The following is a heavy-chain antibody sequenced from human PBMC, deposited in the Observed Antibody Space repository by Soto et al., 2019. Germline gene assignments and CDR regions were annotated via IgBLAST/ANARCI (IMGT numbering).Heavy chain of an antibody. V-gene: IGHV3-74*01. CDR1: GFAFSSYW. Sequence: QLVESGGDSVQTGGSLRLSCAASGFAFSSYWMHWVRQAPGKGLLWVSRINSDGSDTGYADSVKGRFIISRDNAKSTLFLQMHNLRAEDTALYYCARDPTTGLDYWGQGTLVTVSS. CDR2: INSDGSDT. D-gene: IGHD1-1*01. CDR3: ARDPTTGLDY. J-gene: IGHJ4*02.